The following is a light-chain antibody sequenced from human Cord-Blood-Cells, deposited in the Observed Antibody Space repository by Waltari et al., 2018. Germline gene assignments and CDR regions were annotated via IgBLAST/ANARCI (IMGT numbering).Light chain of an antibody. CDR3: CSYAGSSTYYV. V-gene: IGLV2-23*01. J-gene: IGLJ1*01. CDR1: SRDVGSYNL. Sequence: QSALTQPASVSGSPGQSITISCTGTSRDVGSYNLVSWYQQHPGKAPKLMIYEGRKRPSGVSNRFSGSKSGNTASLTISGLQAEDEADYYCCSYAGSSTYYVFGTGTKVTVL. CDR2: EGR.